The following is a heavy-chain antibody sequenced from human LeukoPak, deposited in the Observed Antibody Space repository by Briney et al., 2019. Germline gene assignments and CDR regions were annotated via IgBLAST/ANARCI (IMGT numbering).Heavy chain of an antibody. Sequence: SETLSLTCTVSGGSISSSSYFWGWIRQPPGKGLEWIGSIYYSGSTYYNPSLKSRVTISVDTSKNQFSLKLSSVTAADTAVYYCARTRYYYNSRSYGAPYYFDYWGQGTLVTVSS. J-gene: IGHJ4*02. V-gene: IGHV4-39*01. CDR2: IYYSGST. CDR3: ARTRYYYNSRSYGAPYYFDY. CDR1: GGSISSSSYF. D-gene: IGHD3-10*01.